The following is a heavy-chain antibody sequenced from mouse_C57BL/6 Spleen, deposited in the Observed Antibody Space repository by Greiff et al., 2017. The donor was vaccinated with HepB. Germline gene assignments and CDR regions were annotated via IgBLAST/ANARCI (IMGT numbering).Heavy chain of an antibody. CDR3: ARGLLLRFNYYFDY. Sequence: EVNVVESGGGLVKPGGSLKLSCAASGFTFSDYGMHWVRQAPEKGLEWVAYISSGSSTIYYADTVKGRFTISRDNAKNTLFLQMTSLRSEDTAMYYCARGLLLRFNYYFDYWGQGTTLTVSS. V-gene: IGHV5-17*01. CDR1: GFTFSDYG. D-gene: IGHD2-3*01. J-gene: IGHJ2*01. CDR2: ISSGSSTI.